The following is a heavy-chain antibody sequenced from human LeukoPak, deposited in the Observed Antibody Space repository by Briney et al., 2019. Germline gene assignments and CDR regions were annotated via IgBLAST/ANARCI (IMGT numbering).Heavy chain of an antibody. D-gene: IGHD6-13*01. V-gene: IGHV3-23*01. Sequence: GGSLRLSCAASGFTFSSYAMTWVRQAPGKGLEWVSLISGSGGSTYYADSVKGRFTISRDNSKNTLYLQMNSLRAEDTAVYYCARDNGIASAALSYWGQGTLVTVSS. CDR2: ISGSGGST. CDR1: GFTFSSYA. CDR3: ARDNGIASAALSY. J-gene: IGHJ4*02.